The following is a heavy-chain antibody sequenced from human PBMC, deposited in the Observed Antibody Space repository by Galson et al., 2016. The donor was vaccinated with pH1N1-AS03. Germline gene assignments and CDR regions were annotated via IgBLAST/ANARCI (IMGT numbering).Heavy chain of an antibody. CDR2: ITSGGNT. V-gene: IGHV3-23*01. CDR1: GFSFSSYA. Sequence: SLRLSCAASGFSFSSYAMSWVRQAPGKGLQWVSSITSGGNTYYADSVKGRFTISRDNSKQTLYLQMNSLRAEDTAIYYCASPRASGTTMVTRLDYWGQGILVTVSS. CDR3: ASPRASGTTMVTRLDY. D-gene: IGHD5-18*01. J-gene: IGHJ4*02.